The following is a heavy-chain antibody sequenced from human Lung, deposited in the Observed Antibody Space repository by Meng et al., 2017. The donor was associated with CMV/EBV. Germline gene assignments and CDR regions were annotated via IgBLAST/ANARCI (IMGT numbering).Heavy chain of an antibody. J-gene: IGHJ4*02. V-gene: IGHV4-30-4*01. D-gene: IGHD3-10*01. CDR1: GGSMSSGNYY. Sequence: QVKLQESGPGLVEPSKTLSLPCPVSGGSMSSGNYYWSWIRQPPGKGLEWIGYIHHSGSAYYNPSLKSRVSISVDTSKNQFSLMLTSVTATDTAVYYCARRRGGSGRDCWGQGTLVTVPQ. CDR2: IHHSGSA. CDR3: ARRRGGSGRDC.